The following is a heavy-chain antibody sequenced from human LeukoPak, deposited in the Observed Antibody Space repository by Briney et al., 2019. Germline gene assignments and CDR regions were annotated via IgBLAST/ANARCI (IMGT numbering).Heavy chain of an antibody. J-gene: IGHJ4*02. CDR1: GFRIADYY. Sequence: GGSLRPSCAASGFRIADYYMSWVRQAPGKGLECISFISGSGGTVRYADSVRGRFTISRDNAENSLYLQMSSLRVEDTAVYYCARESWANVDYWGQGTLVTVPS. V-gene: IGHV3-11*01. D-gene: IGHD1-26*01. CDR2: ISGSGGTV. CDR3: ARESWANVDY.